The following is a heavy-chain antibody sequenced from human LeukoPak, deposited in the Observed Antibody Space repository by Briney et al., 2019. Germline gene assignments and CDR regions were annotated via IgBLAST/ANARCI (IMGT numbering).Heavy chain of an antibody. D-gene: IGHD5-24*01. V-gene: IGHV5-51*01. CDR2: ICPGDSDT. CDR1: GYNFTTYW. J-gene: IGHJ4*02. CDR3: ARRWLQDWDY. Sequence: GESLKISCQGSGYNFTTYWIGWVRQMPGKGPEWMGIICPGDSDTRYSPSFQGQVTVSADKSIRTAYLQWSSLKASGTAMYYCARRWLQDWDYWGQGTLVTVSS.